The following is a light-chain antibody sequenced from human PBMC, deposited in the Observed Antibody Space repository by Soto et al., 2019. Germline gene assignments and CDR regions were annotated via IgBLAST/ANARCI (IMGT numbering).Light chain of an antibody. V-gene: IGKV1-5*03. CDR3: QQYNGYPYT. Sequence: DIQMTQSPSTLSASVGDRVTITCRARQSISNLLAWYQQKPGKAPKLLIYKASSLESGVPSRFSGSGSGTEFTLTISSLQPDDFATYYCQQYNGYPYTFGQGTKLEIK. CDR2: KAS. J-gene: IGKJ2*01. CDR1: QSISNL.